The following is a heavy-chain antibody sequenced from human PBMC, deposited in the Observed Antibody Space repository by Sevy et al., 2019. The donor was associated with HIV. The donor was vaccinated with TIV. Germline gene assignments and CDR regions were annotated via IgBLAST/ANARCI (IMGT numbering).Heavy chain of an antibody. Sequence: ASVNVSCKASGYTFTSYGISWVRQAPGQGLEWMGWISAYNGNTNYAQKLQGRVTMTTDTSTSTAYMELRSLRSDDTAVYYCARVGPFMQQLVSDYWGQGTLVTVSS. CDR3: ARVGPFMQQLVSDY. D-gene: IGHD6-13*01. CDR1: GYTFTSYG. V-gene: IGHV1-18*01. J-gene: IGHJ4*02. CDR2: ISAYNGNT.